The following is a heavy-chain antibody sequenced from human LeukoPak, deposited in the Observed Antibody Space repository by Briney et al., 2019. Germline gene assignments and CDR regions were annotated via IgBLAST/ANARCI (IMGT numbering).Heavy chain of an antibody. J-gene: IGHJ1*01. Sequence: SQTLSLTCTVSGGSISSGSYSWSWIRQPAGKGLEWIGRIYTSGSTNYNPSLKSRVTISVDTTKNQFSLKLSSVAAADTAVYYCARARWGCSSTSCPGGYFQQWGQGTLVTVSS. D-gene: IGHD2-2*01. CDR2: IYTSGST. CDR1: GGSISSGSYS. CDR3: ARARWGCSSTSCPGGYFQQ. V-gene: IGHV4-61*02.